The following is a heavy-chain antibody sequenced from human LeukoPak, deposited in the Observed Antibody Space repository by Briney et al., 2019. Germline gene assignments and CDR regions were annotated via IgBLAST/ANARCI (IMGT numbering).Heavy chain of an antibody. D-gene: IGHD2-15*01. Sequence: GGSLRLSCAASGFTFSSYGMHWVRQAPGKGLEWVAVISYDGSNKYYADSVKGRFTISRDNSKNTLYLQMNSLRAEDTAVYYCARDALDCSGGSCYFSWFDPWGQGTLVTVSS. J-gene: IGHJ5*02. CDR3: ARDALDCSGGSCYFSWFDP. CDR2: ISYDGSNK. CDR1: GFTFSSYG. V-gene: IGHV3-30*03.